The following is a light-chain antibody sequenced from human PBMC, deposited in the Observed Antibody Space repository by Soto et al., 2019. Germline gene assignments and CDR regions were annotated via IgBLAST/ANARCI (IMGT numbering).Light chain of an antibody. J-gene: IGKJ1*01. CDR3: QQYGSSPT. CDR1: QSVSSSY. Sequence: EIVLTQSPGTLSLSAGERATLSCRASQSVSSSYLAWYQQKPGQAPRLLIYGTSSRATGITDRFSGSGSGTDFTLTISRLQPEDFAVYYCQQYGSSPTFGQGTKVDI. CDR2: GTS. V-gene: IGKV3-20*01.